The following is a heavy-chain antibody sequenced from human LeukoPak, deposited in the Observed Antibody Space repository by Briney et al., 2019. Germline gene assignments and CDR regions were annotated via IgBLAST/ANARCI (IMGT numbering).Heavy chain of an antibody. J-gene: IGHJ6*03. V-gene: IGHV1-69*05. CDR1: VGTFSSCA. D-gene: IGHD3-3*01. CDR2: IIPIFGTA. CDR3: ASDDFWSAYYIGRASDYYCMDV. Sequence: SVKVSYKASVGTFSSCAISWVRQAPGHGLEWMGGIIPIFGTANYAQKFQGRVTITTDESTSTAYMELSSLRSEDTAVYYCASDDFWSAYYIGRASDYYCMDVWGKGTTVTVSS.